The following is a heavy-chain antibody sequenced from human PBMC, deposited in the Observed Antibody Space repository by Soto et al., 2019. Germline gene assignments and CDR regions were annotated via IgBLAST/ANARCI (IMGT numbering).Heavy chain of an antibody. CDR3: ARDRGSGSYYGPSNWFDP. J-gene: IGHJ5*02. CDR2: INPNSGGT. D-gene: IGHD3-10*01. CDR1: GYTFTGYY. Sequence: GASVKVSCKASGYTFTGYYMHWVRQAPGQGLEWMGWINPNSGGTNYAQKFQGWVTMTRDTSISTAYMELSRLRSDDTAVYYCARDRGSGSYYGPSNWFDPWGQGTLVTVSS. V-gene: IGHV1-2*04.